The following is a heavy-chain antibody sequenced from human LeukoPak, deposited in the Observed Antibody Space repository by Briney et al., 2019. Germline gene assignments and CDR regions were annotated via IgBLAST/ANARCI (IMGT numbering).Heavy chain of an antibody. CDR2: IKQDGSEI. D-gene: IGHD3-10*01. CDR3: ARDINIWYWSTVLGY. Sequence: GGSLRLSCAASGFTFSSYGMSWVRQAPGKGLEWVANIKQDGSEIYYVDSVKGRFTISRDNARNSLYLQMNSLRAEDTGVYYCARDINIWYWSTVLGYWGQGTPVTVSS. J-gene: IGHJ4*02. V-gene: IGHV3-7*01. CDR1: GFTFSSYG.